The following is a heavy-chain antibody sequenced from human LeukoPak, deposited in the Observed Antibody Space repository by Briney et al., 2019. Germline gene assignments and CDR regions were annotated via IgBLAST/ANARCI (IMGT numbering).Heavy chain of an antibody. CDR3: AKSYSSSWYSFDY. CDR2: IGAGGGST. CDR1: VFTFSSYA. Sequence: GGSLRLSCAASVFTFSSYAMSWVRQAPGKGLEWVSGIGAGGGSTYYADPVKGRFTISRDNSKNTLYLQMNSLRGEDTAMYYCAKSYSSSWYSFDYWGQGTLATVSS. J-gene: IGHJ4*02. D-gene: IGHD6-13*01. V-gene: IGHV3-23*01.